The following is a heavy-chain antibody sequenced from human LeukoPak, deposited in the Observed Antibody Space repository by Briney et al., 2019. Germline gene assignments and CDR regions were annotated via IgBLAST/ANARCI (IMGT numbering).Heavy chain of an antibody. CDR3: AREGSSGWYRGYFQH. Sequence: GSLRLSCAASGFTFSSYAIQWVRQAPGKGLEWVAVISYDGSNKNYADSVKGRFTISRDNPRNTLYLQMNSLRAEDTAVYYCAREGSSGWYRGYFQHWGQGTLVTVSS. CDR1: GFTFSSYA. V-gene: IGHV3-30*04. D-gene: IGHD6-19*01. CDR2: ISYDGSNK. J-gene: IGHJ1*01.